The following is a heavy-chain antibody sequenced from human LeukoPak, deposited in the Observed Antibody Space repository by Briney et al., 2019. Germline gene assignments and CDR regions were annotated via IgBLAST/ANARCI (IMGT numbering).Heavy chain of an antibody. J-gene: IGHJ4*02. CDR1: GFTFSRSW. CDR2: INIDGSNI. CDR3: ARDRGGSGPTTTDS. D-gene: IGHD6-19*01. V-gene: IGHV3-74*01. Sequence: GGSLRLSGAASGFTFSRSWMHWVRQAPGKGLVWVSRINIDGSNIIYADSVKGRFTISRDNAKNTLYLQMNSLRAEDTAMYYCARDRGGSGPTTTDSWGQGTLVTISS.